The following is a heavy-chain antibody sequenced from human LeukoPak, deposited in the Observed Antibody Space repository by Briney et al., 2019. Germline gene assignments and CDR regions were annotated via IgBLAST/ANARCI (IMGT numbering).Heavy chain of an antibody. D-gene: IGHD3-10*01. J-gene: IGHJ4*02. CDR3: ASGITMVRAAGY. CDR2: IKQDGSEK. Sequence: GGSLRLSCAASGFTFSSYWISWVRQAPGKGLEWVANIKQDGSEKYYVDSVKGRFTISRDNAKNSLYLQMNSLRAEDTAVYYCASGITMVRAAGYWGQGTLVTVSS. CDR1: GFTFSSYW. V-gene: IGHV3-7*01.